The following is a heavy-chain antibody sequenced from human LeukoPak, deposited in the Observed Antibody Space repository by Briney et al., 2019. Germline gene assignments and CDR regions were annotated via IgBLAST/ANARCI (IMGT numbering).Heavy chain of an antibody. V-gene: IGHV3-7*03. CDR2: IKQDGSEK. D-gene: IGHD3-10*01. CDR1: GFTFSSYW. CDR3: ARSLGMVRGVIIPAYSDY. J-gene: IGHJ4*02. Sequence: GGSLRLSCAASGFTFSSYWMSWVRQAPGKGLEWVANIKQDGSEKYYVDSVKGRFTISRDNAKNSLYLQMNSLRAEDTAVYYCARSLGMVRGVIIPAYSDYWGQGTLVTVSS.